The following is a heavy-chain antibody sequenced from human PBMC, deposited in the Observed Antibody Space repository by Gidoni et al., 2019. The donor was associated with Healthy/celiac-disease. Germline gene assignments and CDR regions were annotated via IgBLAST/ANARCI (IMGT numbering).Heavy chain of an antibody. D-gene: IGHD6-6*01. Sequence: QLQLQESGSGLVKPSQTLSLTCAVSGGPISSGGYSWSWIRQPPGKGLEWIGYIYHSGSTYYNPTLKSRVTISVDRSKNQFSLKLSSVTAADTAVYYCAGGHRIAARPALDYWGQGTLVTVSS. CDR1: GGPISSGGYS. CDR3: AGGHRIAARPALDY. J-gene: IGHJ4*02. V-gene: IGHV4-30-2*01. CDR2: IYHSGST.